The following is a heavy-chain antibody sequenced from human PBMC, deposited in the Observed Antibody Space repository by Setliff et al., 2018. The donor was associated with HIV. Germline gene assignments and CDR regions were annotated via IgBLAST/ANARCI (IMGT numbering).Heavy chain of an antibody. CDR1: GVTFSSNNYY. CDR3: ARSALAGDPFDY. D-gene: IGHD6-19*01. J-gene: IGHJ4*02. V-gene: IGHV4-39*07. Sequence: SETLSLTCAVSGVTFSSNNYYWGWIRQPPGKGLEWIGEINHSGSTNYNPSLKSRVTILVDTSKNQFSLKVSSVTAADTAVYYCARSALAGDPFDYWGQGTLVTVSS. CDR2: INHSGST.